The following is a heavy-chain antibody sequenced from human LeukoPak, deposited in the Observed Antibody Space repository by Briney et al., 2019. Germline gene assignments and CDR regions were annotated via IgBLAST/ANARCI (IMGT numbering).Heavy chain of an antibody. J-gene: IGHJ5*02. CDR3: AKGGYCSSTSCYTSWFDP. D-gene: IGHD2-2*02. CDR2: ISGSGGST. V-gene: IGHV3-23*01. CDR1: GFTFRSYA. Sequence: PGVSLRLFCAASGFTFRSYAMSWVRQARGKGLEWVSAISGSGGSTYYADSVKGRFTISRDNSKNTLYLQMNSLRAEDTAVYYCAKGGYCSSTSCYTSWFDPWGQGTLVTVSS.